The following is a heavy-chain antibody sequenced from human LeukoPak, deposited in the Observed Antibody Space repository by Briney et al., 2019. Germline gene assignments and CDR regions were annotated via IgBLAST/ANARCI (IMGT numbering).Heavy chain of an antibody. V-gene: IGHV4-39*07. Sequence: SETLSLTCTVSGGSISSSSYYWGWIRQPPGKGLEWIGSIYYSGSTYYNPSLKSRVTISVDTSKNQFSLKLSSVTAADTAVYYCARYPRNLRGSSSSSTVAPWGQGTLVTVSS. J-gene: IGHJ5*02. D-gene: IGHD6-13*01. CDR2: IYYSGST. CDR3: ARYPRNLRGSSSSSTVAP. CDR1: GGSISSSSYY.